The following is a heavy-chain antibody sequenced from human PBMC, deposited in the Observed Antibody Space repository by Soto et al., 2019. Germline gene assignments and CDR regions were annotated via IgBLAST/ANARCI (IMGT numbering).Heavy chain of an antibody. CDR1: GGSISSYY. CDR2: IYYSGST. Sequence: SETLSLTCTVSGGSISSYYWSWIRQPPGKGLEWIGYIYYSGSTNYNPSLKSRVTISVDKSKNQFSLKLSSVTAADTAVYYCAKGLCGDCYYYFDYWGQGTLVT. J-gene: IGHJ4*02. D-gene: IGHD2-21*02. V-gene: IGHV4-59*12. CDR3: AKGLCGDCYYYFDY.